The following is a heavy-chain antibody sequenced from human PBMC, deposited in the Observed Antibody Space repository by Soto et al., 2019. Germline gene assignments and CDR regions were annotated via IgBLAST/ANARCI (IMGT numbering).Heavy chain of an antibody. V-gene: IGHV4-59*01. J-gene: IGHJ4*02. CDR3: ARENPIVGASIFDY. D-gene: IGHD1-26*01. CDR1: GGSISSYD. CDR2: IYYSGST. Sequence: SETLSLTCTVSGGSISSYDGSWIRQPPGKGLEWIGYIYYSGSTNYNPSLKSRVTISVDTSKNQFSLKLSSVTAADTAVYYCARENPIVGASIFDYWGQGTLVTVSS.